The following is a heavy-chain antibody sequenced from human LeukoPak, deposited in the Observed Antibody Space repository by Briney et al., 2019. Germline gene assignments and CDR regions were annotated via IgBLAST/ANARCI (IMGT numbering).Heavy chain of an antibody. V-gene: IGHV3-7*01. CDR3: ARAKVSDY. J-gene: IGHJ4*02. CDR1: GFIFSNYW. CDR2: IKQDGSEK. Sequence: GGSLRLSCAASGFIFSNYWMSWVRQAPGKGLEWVANIKQDGSEKFYVDSVKGRFTISRDNAKNSLYLQMNSLRAEDTAVYYCARAKVSDYWGQGTLDTVSS. D-gene: IGHD1-14*01.